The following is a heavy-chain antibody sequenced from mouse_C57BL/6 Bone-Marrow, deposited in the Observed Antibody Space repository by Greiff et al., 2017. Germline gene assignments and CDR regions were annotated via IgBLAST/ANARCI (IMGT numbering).Heavy chain of an antibody. J-gene: IGHJ1*03. CDR1: GFNIKDDY. CDR2: IDPENGDT. D-gene: IGHD3-2*02. V-gene: IGHV14-4*01. CDR3: TTAGRGYFDF. Sequence: VQLQQSGAELVRPGASVKLSCTASGFNIKDDYMHWVKQRPEQGLEWIGWIDPENGDTEYASKFQGKATITADTSSNTAYLQISSLTSEDTAVYYCTTAGRGYFDFWGTGTTVTVSS.